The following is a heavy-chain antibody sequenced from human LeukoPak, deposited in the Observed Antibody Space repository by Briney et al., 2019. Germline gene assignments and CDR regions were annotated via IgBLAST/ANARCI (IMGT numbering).Heavy chain of an antibody. D-gene: IGHD3-3*01. CDR3: AKDPAYYDFWSGYYPFDY. J-gene: IGHJ4*02. CDR2: ISGSGGST. V-gene: IGHV3-23*01. Sequence: GGPLRLSCAAPGFTFSSYAMSWVRQAPGKGLEWVSAISGSGGSTYYADSVKGRFTISRDNSKNTLYLQMNSLRAEDTAVYYCAKDPAYYDFWSGYYPFDYWGQGTLVTVSS. CDR1: GFTFSSYA.